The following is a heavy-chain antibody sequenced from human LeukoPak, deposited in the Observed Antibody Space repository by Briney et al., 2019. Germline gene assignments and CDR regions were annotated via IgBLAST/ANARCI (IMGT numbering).Heavy chain of an antibody. CDR2: INPSGST. J-gene: IGHJ6*03. V-gene: IGHV4-34*01. Sequence: SETLSLTCAVYGGSFSGYHWTWIRQSPGKGLEWIGDINPSGSTYYNPSLKSRLTISVDTSKNQFSLKLRSVTAADTAVYYCARGGNEITMIVVVMTSVPSSLDVWGKGTPVTVS. D-gene: IGHD3-22*01. CDR3: ARGGNEITMIVVVMTSVPSSLDV. CDR1: GGSFSGYH.